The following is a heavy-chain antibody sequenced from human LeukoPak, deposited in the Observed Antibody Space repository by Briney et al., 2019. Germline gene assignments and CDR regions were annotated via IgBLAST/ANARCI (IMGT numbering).Heavy chain of an antibody. D-gene: IGHD4-11*01. J-gene: IGHJ6*03. V-gene: IGHV1-69*05. CDR1: GYTFTSYG. CDR3: ARAVTTLSRGYYYYYMDV. CDR2: IIPIFGTA. Sequence: GASVKVSCKASGYTFTSYGISWVRQAPGQGLEWMGGIIPIFGTANYAQKFQGRVTITTDESTSTAYMELSSLRSEDTAVYYCARAVTTLSRGYYYYYMDVWGKGTTVTVSS.